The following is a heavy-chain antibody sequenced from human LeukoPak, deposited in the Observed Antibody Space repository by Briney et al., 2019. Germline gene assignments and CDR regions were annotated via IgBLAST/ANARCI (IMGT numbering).Heavy chain of an antibody. V-gene: IGHV3-74*01. Sequence: GGSLRLSCAASGFTFSSYWMHWVRQAPGKGLVWVSRINSDGSSTSYADSVKGRFTISRDNAKNTLYLQMNSLRAEDTAVYYCARVGIAAAHQGYCYYGMDVWGQGTTVTVSS. D-gene: IGHD6-13*01. CDR1: GFTFSSYW. CDR2: INSDGSST. CDR3: ARVGIAAAHQGYCYYGMDV. J-gene: IGHJ6*02.